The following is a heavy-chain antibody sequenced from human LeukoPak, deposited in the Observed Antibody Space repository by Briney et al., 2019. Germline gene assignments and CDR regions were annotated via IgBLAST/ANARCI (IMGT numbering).Heavy chain of an antibody. D-gene: IGHD3-22*01. CDR1: GFTFSSYS. J-gene: IGHJ6*04. CDR3: AREYVYYYDSSGLDV. Sequence: GGSLRLSCAASGFTFSSYSMNWVRQAPGKGLEWVSSISSSSSYIYYADSVKGRFTISRDNAKNSLYLQMNSLRAEDTAGYYCAREYVYYYDSSGLDVWGEGTTVTVSS. CDR2: ISSSSSYI. V-gene: IGHV3-21*01.